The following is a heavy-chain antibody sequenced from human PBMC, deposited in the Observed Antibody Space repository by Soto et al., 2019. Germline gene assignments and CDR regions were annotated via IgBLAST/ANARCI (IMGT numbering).Heavy chain of an antibody. CDR3: AALDYYDRVSGGY. Sequence: SVKVSCKASGFTFSSSAVHWVRQARGHRLEWIGWVVVGSSNTNYAQKFQERVTITRDMSTSTAYMELSSLRSEDTAVYYCAALDYYDRVSGGYWGQGTLVTVSS. D-gene: IGHD3-22*01. J-gene: IGHJ4*02. CDR2: VVVGSSNT. V-gene: IGHV1-58*01. CDR1: GFTFSSSA.